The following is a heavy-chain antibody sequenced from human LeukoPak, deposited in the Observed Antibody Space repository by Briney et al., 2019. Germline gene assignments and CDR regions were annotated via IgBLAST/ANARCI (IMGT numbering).Heavy chain of an antibody. CDR2: ISSSSSYI. CDR1: GFTFSSYS. Sequence: PGGSLRLSCVASGFTFSSYSMNWVRQAPGKGLEWVSSISSSSSYIYYADSVKGRFTISRDNAKNSLYLQMNSLRAEDTAVYYCAELGITMIGGVWGKGTTVTISS. CDR3: AELGITMIGGV. J-gene: IGHJ6*04. V-gene: IGHV3-21*01. D-gene: IGHD3-10*02.